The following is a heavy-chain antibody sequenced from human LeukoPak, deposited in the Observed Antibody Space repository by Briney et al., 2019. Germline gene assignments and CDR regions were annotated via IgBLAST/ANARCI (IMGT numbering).Heavy chain of an antibody. V-gene: IGHV4-39*07. CDR3: ARLRGSSGYYYDY. Sequence: PSETLSLTCTVSGGSISSSSYYWGWIRQPPGKGLEWIGSIYYSGSTYYNPSLKSRVTISVDTSKNQFSLKLSSVTAADTAVYYCARLRGSSGYYYDYWGQGTLVTVSS. CDR1: GGSISSSSYY. J-gene: IGHJ4*02. D-gene: IGHD3-22*01. CDR2: IYYSGST.